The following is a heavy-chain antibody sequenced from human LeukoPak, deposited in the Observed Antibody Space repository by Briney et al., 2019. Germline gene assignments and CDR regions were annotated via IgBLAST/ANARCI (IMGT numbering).Heavy chain of an antibody. CDR3: VRGYSFGPYGMDV. V-gene: IGHV3-23*01. CDR1: GFTFSSCA. D-gene: IGHD2-15*01. J-gene: IGHJ6*02. CDR2: ISGNGDYT. Sequence: GGSLRLSCAASGFTFSSCAMSWVRQAPGKGLQWVSTISGNGDYTYYEDSVKGRFTISRGNSKDTLYLRMNSLRAEDTAVYFCVRGYSFGPYGMDVWGQGTTVTVSS.